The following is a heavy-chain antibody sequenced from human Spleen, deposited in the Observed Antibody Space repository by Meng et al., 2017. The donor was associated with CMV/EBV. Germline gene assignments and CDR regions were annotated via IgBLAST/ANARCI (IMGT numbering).Heavy chain of an antibody. D-gene: IGHD4-17*01. CDR2: IRYDGSNK. J-gene: IGHJ4*02. CDR3: TRTWGDYVPSTYYFDY. Sequence: GESLKISCAASGFTFSNYGMHWVRQAPGKGLEWVAFIRYDGSNKYYADSVKGRFTISRDNSKNTLYLQMNSLRAEDTALYYCTRTWGDYVPSTYYFDYWGQGTLVTVSS. V-gene: IGHV3-30*02. CDR1: GFTFSNYG.